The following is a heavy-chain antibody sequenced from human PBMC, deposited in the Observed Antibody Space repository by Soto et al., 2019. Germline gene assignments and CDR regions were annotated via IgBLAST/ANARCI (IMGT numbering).Heavy chain of an antibody. CDR3: ARGGAWGSSAAFDY. J-gene: IGHJ4*02. CDR1: GFTFSSYD. V-gene: IGHV3-13*01. Sequence: GGSLRLSCAASGFTFSSYDMHWVRQATGKGLEWVSAIGTAGDTYYPGSVKGRFTISRENAKNSLYLQMNSLRAGDTAVYYCARGGAWGSSAAFDYWAQGTLVTVS. CDR2: IGTAGDT. D-gene: IGHD6-6*01.